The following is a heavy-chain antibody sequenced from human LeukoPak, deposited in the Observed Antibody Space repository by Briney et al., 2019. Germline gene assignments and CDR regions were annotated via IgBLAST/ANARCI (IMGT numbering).Heavy chain of an antibody. CDR3: ARNSSGWYGDWFDP. Sequence: QAGGSLRLSCAASGFTFSSYSMNWVRQAPGKGLEWVSYISSSSSTIYYADSVKGRFTISRDNAKNSLYLQMNSLRAEDTAVYYCARNSSGWYGDWFDPWGQGTLVTVSS. CDR1: GFTFSSYS. V-gene: IGHV3-48*01. CDR2: ISSSSSTI. D-gene: IGHD6-19*01. J-gene: IGHJ5*02.